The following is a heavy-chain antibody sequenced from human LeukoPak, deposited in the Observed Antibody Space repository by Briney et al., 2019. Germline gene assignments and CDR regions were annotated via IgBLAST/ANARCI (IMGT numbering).Heavy chain of an antibody. D-gene: IGHD3-16*02. V-gene: IGHV4-34*01. J-gene: IGHJ4*02. CDR1: GGSFSGYY. Sequence: PSETLSLTCAVYGGSFSGYYWSWIRQPPGKGLEWIGEINHSGSTNYNPSLKSRVTISVDTSKSQFSLKLSSVTAADTAVYYCARVGSYRYYFDYWGQGTLVTVSS. CDR3: ARVGSYRYYFDY. CDR2: INHSGST.